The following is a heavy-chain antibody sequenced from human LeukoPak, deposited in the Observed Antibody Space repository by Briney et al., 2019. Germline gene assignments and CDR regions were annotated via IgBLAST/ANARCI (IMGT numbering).Heavy chain of an antibody. CDR2: INTDTGNP. CDR1: GYTFTDYA. V-gene: IGHV7-4-1*02. D-gene: IGHD2-2*01. CDR3: ARGRGYCSSTTCYAGYYFDY. J-gene: IGHJ4*02. Sequence: GASVKVSCKASGYTFTDYAVNWVRQAPGQGREWMGWINTDTGNPTYDQGFTGRFVFSLDTSVSTAYLQISSLKAEDTAVYYCARGRGYCSSTTCYAGYYFDYWGQGTLVTVSS.